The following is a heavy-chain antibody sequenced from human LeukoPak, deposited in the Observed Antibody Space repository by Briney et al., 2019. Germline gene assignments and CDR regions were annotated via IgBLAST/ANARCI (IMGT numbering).Heavy chain of an antibody. V-gene: IGHV4-39*01. CDR2: IYSSGSA. J-gene: IGHJ4*02. Sequence: SETLSLTCTVSGGSINSNNYYWGWIRQPPGKGLEWIGSIYSSGSAYYNPSLKSRVTIPVDTSKNQFSLRLSSVTAADTAVYYCQSRYLEWLLEYWGQGTLVTVSS. CDR3: QSRYLEWLLEY. D-gene: IGHD3-3*01. CDR1: GGSINSNNYY.